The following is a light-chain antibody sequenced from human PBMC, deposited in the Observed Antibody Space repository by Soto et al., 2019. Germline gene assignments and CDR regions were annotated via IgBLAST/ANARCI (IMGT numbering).Light chain of an antibody. CDR1: SSDVGYYNY. J-gene: IGLJ1*01. CDR3: SSHAGYNNFYV. Sequence: QSVLTQPPSASGSPGQSVTISCTGTSSDVGYYNYVSGYQQHPGKAPKLMIYEVNKRPSGVPDRFSGSKSGNTASLTVSGLQAEDEADYYCSSHAGYNNFYVFGTGTKVTVL. V-gene: IGLV2-8*01. CDR2: EVN.